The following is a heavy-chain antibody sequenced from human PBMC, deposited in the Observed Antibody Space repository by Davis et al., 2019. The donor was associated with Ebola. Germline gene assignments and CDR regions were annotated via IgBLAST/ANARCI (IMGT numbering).Heavy chain of an antibody. CDR1: GYSFTSYW. V-gene: IGHV5-51*01. CDR3: ARQGPIAVMDV. CDR2: IYPSDSDT. Sequence: PGGSLRLSCKGSGYSFTSYWIGWVRQMPGKGLEWMGMIYPSDSDTRYSPSFQGQVTISADRSITTAYLQWASLKASDTAMYYCARQGPIAVMDVWGQGTTVTVSS. D-gene: IGHD2-15*01. J-gene: IGHJ6*02.